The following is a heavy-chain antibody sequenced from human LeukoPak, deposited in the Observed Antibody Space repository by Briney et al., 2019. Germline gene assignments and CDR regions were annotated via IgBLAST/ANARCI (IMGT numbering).Heavy chain of an antibody. J-gene: IGHJ4*02. CDR1: GFTFSSYA. Sequence: GGSLRLSCAASGFTFSSYAMSCVRQAPGKGLEWVSSISGGGTGTYYADSVKGRFTISRDNSKNTLYLQMNSLRVEDTAVYYCARSNYYDTSGQSYYFNYWGQGTLVTVSS. CDR2: ISGGGTGT. CDR3: ARSNYYDTSGQSYYFNY. V-gene: IGHV3-23*01. D-gene: IGHD3-22*01.